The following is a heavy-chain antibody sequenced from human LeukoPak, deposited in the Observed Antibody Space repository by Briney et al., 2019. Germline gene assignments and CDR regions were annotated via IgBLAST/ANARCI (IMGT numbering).Heavy chain of an antibody. J-gene: IGHJ4*02. CDR1: GFTFSSYA. CDR3: AIVGYSSGWYYFDY. D-gene: IGHD6-19*01. V-gene: IGHV3-23*01. Sequence: GGSLTLSCAASGFTFSSYAMSWVRQAPGKGLEWVSAISGSGGSTYYADSVKGRFTISRDNSKNTLYLQMNSLRAEDTAVYYCAIVGYSSGWYYFDYWGQGTLVTVSS. CDR2: ISGSGGST.